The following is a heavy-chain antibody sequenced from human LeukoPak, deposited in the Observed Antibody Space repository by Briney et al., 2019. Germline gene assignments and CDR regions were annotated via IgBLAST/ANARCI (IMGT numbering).Heavy chain of an antibody. V-gene: IGHV4-39*07. Sequence: SETLSLTCTVSGGSISSSSYYWGWIRQPPGKGLEWIGSIYYSGSTYYNPSLKSRVTISVDTSKNQFSLKLSSVTAADTAPYYCARGTANEYSSSEFDYWGQGTLVSVSS. D-gene: IGHD6-6*01. CDR2: IYYSGST. CDR3: ARGTANEYSSSEFDY. CDR1: GGSISSSSYY. J-gene: IGHJ4*02.